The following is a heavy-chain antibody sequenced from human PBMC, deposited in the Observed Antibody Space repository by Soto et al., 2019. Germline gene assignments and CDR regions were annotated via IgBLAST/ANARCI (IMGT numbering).Heavy chain of an antibody. D-gene: IGHD1-26*01. V-gene: IGHV4-59*01. CDR2: VYYSGST. CDR3: ARRYGGNFDY. J-gene: IGHJ4*02. CDR1: GGSISSYY. Sequence: QVQLQESGPGLVKPSETLSLTCTVSGGSISSYYWSWIRQPPGKGLEWIGYVYYSGSTNYNPSLKSRVTISVDTSKTQFSLKVRSVTAADTAVYYCARRYGGNFDYWGQGTLVTVSS.